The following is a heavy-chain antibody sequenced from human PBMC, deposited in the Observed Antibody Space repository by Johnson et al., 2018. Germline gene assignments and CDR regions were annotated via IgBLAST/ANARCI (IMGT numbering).Heavy chain of an antibody. CDR3: ARQVVIPTADAFDI. D-gene: IGHD4-23*01. J-gene: IGHJ3*02. CDR2: IYYSGST. Sequence: QVQLQESGPGLVKPSETLSLTCTVSGGSISSYYWSWIRQPPGKGLEWIGYIYYSGSTNYNPSLKSRVTISVDTSKNQFSLKLSSVTAADAAVYYCARQVVIPTADAFDIWGQGTMVTVSS. CDR1: GGSISSYY. V-gene: IGHV4-59*01.